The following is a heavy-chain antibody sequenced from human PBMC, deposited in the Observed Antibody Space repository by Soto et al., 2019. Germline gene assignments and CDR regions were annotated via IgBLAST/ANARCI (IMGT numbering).Heavy chain of an antibody. D-gene: IGHD3-3*01. J-gene: IGHJ5*02. CDR3: ARGATIFGVVIIQDWFDP. CDR2: INSDGSST. CDR1: GFTFSSYW. V-gene: IGHV3-74*01. Sequence: GGSLRLSCAASGFTFSSYWMHWVRQAPGKGLVWVSRINSDGSSTSYADSVKGRFTISRDNAKNTLYLQMNSLRAEDTAVYYCARGATIFGVVIIQDWFDPWGQGTLVTVSS.